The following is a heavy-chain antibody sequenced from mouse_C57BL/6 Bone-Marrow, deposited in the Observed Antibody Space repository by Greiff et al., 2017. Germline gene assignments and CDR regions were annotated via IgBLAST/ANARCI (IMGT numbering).Heavy chain of an antibody. CDR2: ISNLAYSI. D-gene: IGHD2-1*01. V-gene: IGHV5-15*04. CDR3: ARRVYYYYAMDY. J-gene: IGHJ4*01. Sequence: VMLVESGGGLVQPGGSLKLSCAASGFTFSDYGMAWVRQAPRKGPEWVAFISNLAYSIYYADTVTGRFTISRENAKNTLYLEMSSLRSEDTAMYYCARRVYYYYAMDYWGQGTSVTVSS. CDR1: GFTFSDYG.